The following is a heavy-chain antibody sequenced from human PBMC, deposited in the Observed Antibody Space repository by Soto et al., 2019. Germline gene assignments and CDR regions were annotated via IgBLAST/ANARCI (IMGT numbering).Heavy chain of an antibody. V-gene: IGHV3-23*01. J-gene: IGHJ4*02. D-gene: IGHD2-2*03. Sequence: VQLLESGGGLVQPGGSLRLSCAASGFTFSSYAMSWVRQAPGKGLGWVSAISGSGGSTYYADSVKGRFTISRDNSKNTLYLQMNSLRAEDTAVYYCAKEGGYCSSTSCYGRVYYWGQGTLVTVSS. CDR2: ISGSGGST. CDR1: GFTFSSYA. CDR3: AKEGGYCSSTSCYGRVYY.